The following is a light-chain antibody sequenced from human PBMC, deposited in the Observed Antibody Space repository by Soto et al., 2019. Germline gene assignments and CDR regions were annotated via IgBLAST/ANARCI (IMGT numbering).Light chain of an antibody. CDR3: QQYHNWPA. CDR2: GAA. V-gene: IGKV3-15*01. Sequence: EIVLTQSPATLSVSPGERATLSCRASQSVFSSLAWFQQKPGQAPRLLIYGAATRATGIPARFSGSGSGTECTLTISSLQSEDFAIYYCQQYHNWPAFGQGTKVAIK. CDR1: QSVFSS. J-gene: IGKJ1*01.